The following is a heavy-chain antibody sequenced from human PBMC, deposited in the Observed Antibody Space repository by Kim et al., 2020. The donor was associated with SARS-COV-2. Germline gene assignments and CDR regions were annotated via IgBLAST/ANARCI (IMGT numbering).Heavy chain of an antibody. CDR3: ARGGSYSGYYYGMDV. Sequence: AQKLQGRVTMTTDTSTSTAYMELRRLRSDDTAVYYCARGGSYSGYYYGMDVWGQGTTVTVSS. J-gene: IGHJ6*02. V-gene: IGHV1-18*01. D-gene: IGHD1-26*01.